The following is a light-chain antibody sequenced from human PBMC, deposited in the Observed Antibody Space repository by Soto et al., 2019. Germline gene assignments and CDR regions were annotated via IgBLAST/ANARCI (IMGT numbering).Light chain of an antibody. J-gene: IGKJ5*01. CDR2: ATS. V-gene: IGKV1-39*01. CDR1: QSISRN. CDR3: QQSDSIPIT. Sequence: DIQMTQSPSSLSASVGDRVTIPCRASQSISRNLNWYQQKPGTAPKILIYATSSLQSGVPSRFSGSGSGSDFTLAISNLQPEDFATYYCQQSDSIPITFGQGARLEIK.